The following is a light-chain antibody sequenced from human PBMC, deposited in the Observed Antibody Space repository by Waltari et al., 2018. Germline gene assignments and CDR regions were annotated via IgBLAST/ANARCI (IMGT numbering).Light chain of an antibody. V-gene: IGKV1-12*01. CDR3: QQANSFPRT. CDR1: QGITTG. CDR2: AAS. J-gene: IGKJ4*01. Sequence: DIQMPQSPSSVSSSVGDRVTITCRASQGITTGLAWYQQKPGNGPKLLIYAASRLQSGVPSRFSGSGSGTDFTLAISSLQPEDFATYYCQQANSFPRTFGGGTKVEIK.